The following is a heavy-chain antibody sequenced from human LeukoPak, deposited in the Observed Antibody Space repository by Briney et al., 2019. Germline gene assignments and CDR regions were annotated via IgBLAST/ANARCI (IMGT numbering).Heavy chain of an antibody. Sequence: GGSLRLSCVASEFTFSSYWMSWVRQAPGKGLEWVAVISYDGSNKYYADSVKGRFTISRDNSKNTLYLQMNSLRAEDTAVYYCARELESGYDLWYYYYGMDVWGKGTTVTVSS. CDR3: ARELESGYDLWYYYYGMDV. D-gene: IGHD5-12*01. CDR2: ISYDGSNK. J-gene: IGHJ6*04. V-gene: IGHV3-30*03. CDR1: EFTFSSYW.